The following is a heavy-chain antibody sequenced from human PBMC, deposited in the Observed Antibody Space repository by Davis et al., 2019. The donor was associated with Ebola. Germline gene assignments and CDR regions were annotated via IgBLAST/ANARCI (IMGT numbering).Heavy chain of an antibody. CDR3: AREVVYFDSSAVQYNWFDP. J-gene: IGHJ5*02. V-gene: IGHV4-59*01. Sequence: SETLSLTCTVSGGSISSYYWSWIRQPPGKGLEWIGYIYYSGSTNYNPSLKSRVTISVDTSKNQFSLKLSSVTAADTAVYYCAREVVYFDSSAVQYNWFDPWGQGTLVTVSS. CDR1: GGSISSYY. CDR2: IYYSGST. D-gene: IGHD3-22*01.